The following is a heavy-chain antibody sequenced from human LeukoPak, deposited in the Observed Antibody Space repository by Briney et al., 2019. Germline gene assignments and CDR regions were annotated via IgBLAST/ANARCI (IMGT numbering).Heavy chain of an antibody. CDR3: TRCPHDYGDYVVDY. CDR2: IRSKAYGGTT. D-gene: IGHD4-17*01. CDR1: GFTFGDYA. V-gene: IGHV3-49*04. Sequence: PGGSLRLSCTASGFTFGDYAMSWVRQAPGKGLEWVGFIRSKAYGGTTEYAASVKGRFTISRDGSKSIAYLQMNSLKTEDTAVYYCTRCPHDYGDYVVDYWGQGTLVTVSS. J-gene: IGHJ4*02.